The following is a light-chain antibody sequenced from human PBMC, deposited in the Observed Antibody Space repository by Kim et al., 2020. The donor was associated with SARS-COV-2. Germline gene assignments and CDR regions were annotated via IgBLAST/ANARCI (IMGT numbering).Light chain of an antibody. CDR3: QSYDSSVWV. Sequence: NFMLTQPHSVSESPGKTVTISCTRSSGGIASDFVQWYQQRPGSAPTTVIYEDDQRPSGVPDRFSGSIDRSSNSASLTISGLKTEDEADYYCQSYDSSVWVFGGGTQLTVL. V-gene: IGLV6-57*04. CDR2: EDD. J-gene: IGLJ3*02. CDR1: SGGIASDF.